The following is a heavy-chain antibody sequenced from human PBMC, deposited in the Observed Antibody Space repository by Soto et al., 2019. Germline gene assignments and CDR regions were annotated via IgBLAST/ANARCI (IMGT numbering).Heavy chain of an antibody. CDR1: GFTFSSYA. CDR2: ISYDGSNK. CDR3: AIIVSSSDY. J-gene: IGHJ4*02. D-gene: IGHD2-15*01. Sequence: QVQLVESGGGVVQPGRSLRLSCAASGFTFSSYAMHWVRQAPGKGLEWVAVISYDGSNKYYADSVKGRFTISRDNSKNTLYLQMNSLRAEDTAVYYCAIIVSSSDYWGQGTLVTVCS. V-gene: IGHV3-30-3*01.